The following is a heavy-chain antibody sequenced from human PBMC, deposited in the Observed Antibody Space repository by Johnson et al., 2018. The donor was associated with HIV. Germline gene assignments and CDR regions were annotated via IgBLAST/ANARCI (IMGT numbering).Heavy chain of an antibody. V-gene: IGHV3-30*18. CDR3: AKGRWELLAGAFDI. Sequence: QVQLVESGGGVVQPGRSLRLSCTASGFTFSTYAMHWVRRAPGKGLEWVAFISYDGNNKYYADSVTGRFTFSRDNSKNTLYVQMNSLRAEDTAAYYCAKGRWELLAGAFDIWGQGSMVTVSS. CDR2: ISYDGNNK. D-gene: IGHD1-26*01. CDR1: GFTFSTYA. J-gene: IGHJ3*02.